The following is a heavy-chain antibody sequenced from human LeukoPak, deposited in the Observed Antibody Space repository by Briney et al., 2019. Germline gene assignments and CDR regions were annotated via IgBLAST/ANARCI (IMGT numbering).Heavy chain of an antibody. D-gene: IGHD1-26*01. CDR3: ARWEGGSYYDFDY. V-gene: IGHV4-34*01. J-gene: IGHJ4*02. CDR2: INHSGST. CDR1: GGSSSGYY. Sequence: SETLSLTRAVYGGSSSGYYWCWIRQPPGKGLEWIGEINHSGSTNYNPSLKSRVTISVDTSKNQFSLRLSSVTAADTAVYYCARWEGGSYYDFDYWGQGTLVTVSS.